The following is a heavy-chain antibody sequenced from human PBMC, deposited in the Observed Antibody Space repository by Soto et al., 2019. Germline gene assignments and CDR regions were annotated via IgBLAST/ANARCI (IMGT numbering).Heavy chain of an antibody. V-gene: IGHV3-23*01. D-gene: IGHD3-3*01. J-gene: IGHJ4*02. Sequence: GGSLRLSCAASGFTFSSYAMSWVRQAPGKGLEWVSAISGSGGSTYYADSVKGRFTISRDNSKNTLYLQMNSLRAEDTAVYYCAKVWRYDFWSGYYSDYWGQGTLVTVSS. CDR3: AKVWRYDFWSGYYSDY. CDR2: ISGSGGST. CDR1: GFTFSSYA.